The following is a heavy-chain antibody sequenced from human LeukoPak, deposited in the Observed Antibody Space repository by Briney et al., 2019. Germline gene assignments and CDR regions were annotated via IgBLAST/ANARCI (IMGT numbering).Heavy chain of an antibody. CDR3: ARDKGPGELSAYNWFDP. CDR2: IYTSGST. D-gene: IGHD3-16*02. J-gene: IGHJ5*02. V-gene: IGHV4-39*07. Sequence: PSETLSLTCSVSGDSVSSSSYYWGWIRQPPGKGLEWIGRIYTSGSTYYNPSLKSRVTISVDTSKNQFSLKLSSVTAADTAVYYCARDKGPGELSAYNWFDPWGQGTLVTVSS. CDR1: GDSVSSSSYY.